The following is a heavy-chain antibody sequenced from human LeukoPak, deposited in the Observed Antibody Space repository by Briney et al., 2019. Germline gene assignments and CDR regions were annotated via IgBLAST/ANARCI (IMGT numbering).Heavy chain of an antibody. D-gene: IGHD3-10*01. CDR2: IKSKGDGETT. Sequence: GGSLRLSCAAFGFTFTNAWMSWVRQAPGKGLEWVGRIKSKGDGETTDYTAPVKGRFTMSRDDSKATLYLQMNYVIVEDTAVYFCATDLGLTMIRGVLVSWGQGALVSVSP. J-gene: IGHJ4*02. CDR1: GFTFTNAW. CDR3: ATDLGLTMIRGVLVS. V-gene: IGHV3-15*01.